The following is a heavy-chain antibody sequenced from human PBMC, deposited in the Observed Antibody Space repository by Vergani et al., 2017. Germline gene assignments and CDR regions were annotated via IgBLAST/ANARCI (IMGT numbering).Heavy chain of an antibody. Sequence: QVQLQQWGAGLLKPSETLSLTCAVYGGSFSGYYWSWIRQPPGKGLEWIGEINHSGSTNYNPSLKSRVTISVDTSKNQFSLKLSSVTAADTAVYYCAGGGVRSIAARRFDYWGQGTLVTVSS. J-gene: IGHJ4*02. CDR1: GGSFSGYY. D-gene: IGHD6-6*01. CDR2: INHSGST. CDR3: AGGGVRSIAARRFDY. V-gene: IGHV4-34*01.